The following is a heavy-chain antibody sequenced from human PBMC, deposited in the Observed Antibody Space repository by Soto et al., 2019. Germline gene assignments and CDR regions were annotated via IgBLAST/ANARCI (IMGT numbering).Heavy chain of an antibody. Sequence: QVQLLQAGAEVKKPGASVKVSCKASGYTFSRYDINWVRQASGQGLEWMGRMNPNSGNTASAQKFQGRLTMTRDTSATTAYMELISLKSEDTAVYYCARGDGFSGYDFFDSWGQGTLVTVSS. J-gene: IGHJ4*02. CDR2: MNPNSGNT. D-gene: IGHD5-12*01. CDR1: GYTFSRYD. CDR3: ARGDGFSGYDFFDS. V-gene: IGHV1-8*01.